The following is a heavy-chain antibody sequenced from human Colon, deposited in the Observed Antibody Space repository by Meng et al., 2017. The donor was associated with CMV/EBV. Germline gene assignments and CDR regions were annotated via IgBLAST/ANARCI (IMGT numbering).Heavy chain of an antibody. V-gene: IGHV4-34*01. CDR3: AHGSSIATTY. CDR2: INHSGST. CDR1: GAFSGYY. J-gene: IGHJ4*02. Sequence: QLQLQQWGAGRLKPSETLSLTCAVYGAFSGYYWSWIRQAPGKGLEWIGEINHSGSTSYNPSLKSRVTISVDMSKNQFSLKLSSVTAADTAVYYCAHGSSIATTYWGPGTRV. D-gene: IGHD5-24*01.